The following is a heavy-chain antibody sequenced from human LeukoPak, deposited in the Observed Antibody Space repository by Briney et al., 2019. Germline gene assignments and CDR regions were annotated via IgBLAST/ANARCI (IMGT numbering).Heavy chain of an antibody. CDR1: GFSFSHYT. J-gene: IGHJ4*02. V-gene: IGHV3-21*06. Sequence: SGGSLRLSCFASGFSFSHYTLNWVRQAPGKGLEWVSSINSASDFLYYADSLKGRFTVSRDNTNNSLFLEMHSLRAEDTAVYYCATAIFGVLVQSVSPDYWGQGVLVAVSS. CDR2: INSASDFL. D-gene: IGHD3-3*01. CDR3: ATAIFGVLVQSVSPDY.